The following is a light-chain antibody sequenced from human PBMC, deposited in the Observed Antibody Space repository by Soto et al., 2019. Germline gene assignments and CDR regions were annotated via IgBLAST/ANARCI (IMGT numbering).Light chain of an antibody. CDR1: QSLFYSSNSKNY. V-gene: IGKV4-1*01. CDR3: HQYYNSPLT. Sequence: DIVMTQSPDSLAVSLGERATINCKSSQSLFYSSNSKNYLACYQQKPGQPPQPLIYWASTRESGVPDRFSGSGSGTDFTLTISSLQAEDVAVYYCHQYYNSPLTFGGGTKVEIK. CDR2: WAS. J-gene: IGKJ4*01.